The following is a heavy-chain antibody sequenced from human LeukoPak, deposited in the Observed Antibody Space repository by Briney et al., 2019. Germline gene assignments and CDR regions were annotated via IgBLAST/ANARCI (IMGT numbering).Heavy chain of an antibody. CDR2: ISGSAGST. D-gene: IGHD1-26*01. V-gene: IGHV3-23*01. Sequence: PGGSLRLSCAASGFTFISYAMSWVRQAPGKGLEWVSDISGSAGSTHYADSVKGRFTISRDNSKNTLYLQMNSLRAEDTAVYYCAMGPDALDYWGQGTLVTVSS. CDR3: AMGPDALDY. CDR1: GFTFISYA. J-gene: IGHJ4*02.